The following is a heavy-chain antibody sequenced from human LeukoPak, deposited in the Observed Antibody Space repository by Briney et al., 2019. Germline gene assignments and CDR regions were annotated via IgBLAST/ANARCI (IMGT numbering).Heavy chain of an antibody. D-gene: IGHD1-14*01. CDR3: ATSTIRNPPSY. CDR1: GFTFSSYS. Sequence: GGSLRLSCAASGFTFSSYSMNWVRQAPGKGLEWVSYISSSSSTIYYADSVKGRFTISRDNAKNSLYLQMNSLRAEDTAVYYCATSTIRNPPSYWGQGTLVTVSS. V-gene: IGHV3-48*01. J-gene: IGHJ4*02. CDR2: ISSSSSTI.